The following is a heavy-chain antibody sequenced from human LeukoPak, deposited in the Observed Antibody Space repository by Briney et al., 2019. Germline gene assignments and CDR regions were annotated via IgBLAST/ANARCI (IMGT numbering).Heavy chain of an antibody. V-gene: IGHV1-69*13. D-gene: IGHD6-13*01. CDR2: IIPIFGTA. J-gene: IGHJ4*02. CDR3: ANSGYSSSWYPLDDY. Sequence: ASVKVSCKASGGTFSSYAISWVRQAPGQGLEGLGGIIPIFGTANYAQKLQGRVTITADESTSTAYMELSSLRSEDTAVYYCANSGYSSSWYPLDDYWGQGTLVTVSS. CDR1: GGTFSSYA.